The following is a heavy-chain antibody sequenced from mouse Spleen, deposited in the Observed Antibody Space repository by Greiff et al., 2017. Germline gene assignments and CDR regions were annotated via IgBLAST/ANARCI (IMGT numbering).Heavy chain of an antibody. D-gene: IGHD2-4*01. J-gene: IGHJ3*01. CDR2: ISSGGGNT. V-gene: IGHV5-9*04. CDR1: GFTFSSYA. Sequence: EVKLVESGGGLVKLGGSLKLSCAASGFTFSSYAMSWVRQTPEKRLEWVATISSGGGNTYYPDSVKGRFTISRDNAKNTLYLQMSSLKSEDTAMYYCARIMITTSFAYWGQGTLVTVSA. CDR3: ARIMITTSFAY.